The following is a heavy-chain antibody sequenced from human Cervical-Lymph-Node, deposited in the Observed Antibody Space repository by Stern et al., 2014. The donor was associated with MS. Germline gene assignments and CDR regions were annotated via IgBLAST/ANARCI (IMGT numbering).Heavy chain of an antibody. V-gene: IGHV1-24*01. D-gene: IGHD2-21*02. CDR2: FDPEHGEA. CDR3: ATHRGRVTYYYGMDV. J-gene: IGHJ6*02. Sequence: QVQLGQSGAEVKKPGASVKVSCKVSGYTLSDISMHWVRQAPGKGLEWMGGFDPEHGEARYAQKFQDRVTMAEDRSTDTAYMELSSVRSEDTAVYYCATHRGRVTYYYGMDVWGQGTTVTVSS. CDR1: GYTLSDIS.